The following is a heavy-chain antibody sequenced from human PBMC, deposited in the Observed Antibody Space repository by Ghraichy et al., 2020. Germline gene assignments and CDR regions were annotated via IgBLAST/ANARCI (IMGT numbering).Heavy chain of an antibody. D-gene: IGHD6-19*01. CDR2: ISYDGSNK. J-gene: IGHJ4*02. Sequence: GGSLRLSCAASGFTFSSYGMHWVRQAPGKGLEWVAVISYDGSNKYYADSVKGRFTISRDNSKNTLYLQMNSLRAEDTAVYYCAKDSLQQWLTSFDYWGQGTLVTVSS. CDR1: GFTFSSYG. V-gene: IGHV3-30*18. CDR3: AKDSLQQWLTSFDY.